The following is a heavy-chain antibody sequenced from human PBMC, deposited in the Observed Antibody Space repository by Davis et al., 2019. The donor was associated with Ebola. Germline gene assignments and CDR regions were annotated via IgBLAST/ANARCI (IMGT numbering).Heavy chain of an antibody. J-gene: IGHJ2*01. CDR1: GFTFSSHA. CDR2: ISGSGDST. V-gene: IGHV3-23*01. Sequence: GESLKISCAASGFTFSSHAMNWVRQAPGKGLEWVSAISGSGDSTYYTDSVKGRFTISRDNSKNTLYLQMNSLRDEDTAVYYCAKDLNWYFDLWGRGTLVTVSS. CDR3: AKDLNWYFDL.